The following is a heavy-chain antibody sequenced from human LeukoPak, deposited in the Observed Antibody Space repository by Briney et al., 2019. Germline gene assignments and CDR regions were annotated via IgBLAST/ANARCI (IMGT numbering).Heavy chain of an antibody. D-gene: IGHD5-18*01. CDR2: IYYSGSA. CDR3: ARSGPGYSYGYFDY. CDR1: GGSISSYY. Sequence: SETLSLTCTVSGGSISSYYWSWIRQPPGKGLEWIGYIYYSGSASYNPSLTSRVTMSLDTSKNQYSLKLSSVSAGDRAVYYCARSGPGYSYGYFDYWGQGTLVSVSS. V-gene: IGHV4-59*01. J-gene: IGHJ4*02.